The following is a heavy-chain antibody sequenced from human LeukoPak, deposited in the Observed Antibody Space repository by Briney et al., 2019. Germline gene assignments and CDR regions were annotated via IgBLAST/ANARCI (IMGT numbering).Heavy chain of an antibody. CDR1: GFTFSSYA. CDR2: ISYDGGNK. J-gene: IGHJ4*02. CDR3: ARERGLRYFDWLFDY. D-gene: IGHD3-9*01. Sequence: SGGSLRLSCAASGFTFSSYAMHWVRQAPGKGLEWLAVISYDGGNKYYAYSVKGRFTISRDKSQTTLYLQMNSLRAEDTAVYYCARERGLRYFDWLFDYWGQGTLVTVSS. V-gene: IGHV3-30*04.